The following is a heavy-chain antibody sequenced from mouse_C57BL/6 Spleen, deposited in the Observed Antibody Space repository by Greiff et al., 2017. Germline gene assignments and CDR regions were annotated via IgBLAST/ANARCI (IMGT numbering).Heavy chain of an antibody. CDR3: ARCDDGSEGDFDV. V-gene: IGHV7-3*01. J-gene: IGHJ1*03. Sequence: EVKLMESGGGLVQPGGSLSLSCAASGFTFTDYYMSWVRQPPGKALEWLGFIRNKANGYTTEYSVSVKGRFTISRDKSPSILYMHMNALRAEDSATYYCARCDDGSEGDFDVWGTGTTVTVSS. D-gene: IGHD1-1*01. CDR2: IRNKANGYTT. CDR1: GFTFTDYY.